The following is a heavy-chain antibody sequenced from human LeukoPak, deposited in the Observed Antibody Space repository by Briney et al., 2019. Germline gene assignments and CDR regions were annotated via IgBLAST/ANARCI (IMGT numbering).Heavy chain of an antibody. V-gene: IGHV4-34*01. Sequence: SETLSLTCAVYGGTFSGYYWNWIRQPPGRGLEWIGEINYTGSTNYNPSLKSRVTISVDTSKNQFSLKLTSVTAADTAVYYCARDSSGLHDYWGQGTLVTVSS. D-gene: IGHD6-19*01. CDR3: ARDSSGLHDY. J-gene: IGHJ4*02. CDR2: INYTGST. CDR1: GGTFSGYY.